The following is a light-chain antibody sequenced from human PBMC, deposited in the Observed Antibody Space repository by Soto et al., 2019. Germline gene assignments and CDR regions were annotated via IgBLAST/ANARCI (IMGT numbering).Light chain of an antibody. CDR2: EVT. V-gene: IGLV2-23*02. Sequence: ALTQPASVSGSPGQSTTIPCTGTSGDVGSYNLVSWYQQHPGKAPKLLIYEVTERPSGVSNRFSGSKSGSTASLTISGLQPDDEADYYCCSYAGNSEVFGTGTKVTVL. CDR1: SGDVGSYNL. CDR3: CSYAGNSEV. J-gene: IGLJ1*01.